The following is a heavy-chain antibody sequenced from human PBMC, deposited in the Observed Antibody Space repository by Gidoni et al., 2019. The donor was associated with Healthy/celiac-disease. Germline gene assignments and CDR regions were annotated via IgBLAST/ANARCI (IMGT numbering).Heavy chain of an antibody. CDR3: ASGDSSSWFWAFDI. V-gene: IGHV4-39*01. CDR1: GGSISSSSYY. J-gene: IGHJ3*02. CDR2: IYYSGST. D-gene: IGHD6-13*01. Sequence: QLQLQESGPGLVKPSETLSLTCTVSGGSISSSSYYWGWIRQPPGKGLEWIGIIYYSGSTYYNPSLKSRVTISVDTSKNQFSLKLSSVTAADTAVYYCASGDSSSWFWAFDIWGQGTMVTVSS.